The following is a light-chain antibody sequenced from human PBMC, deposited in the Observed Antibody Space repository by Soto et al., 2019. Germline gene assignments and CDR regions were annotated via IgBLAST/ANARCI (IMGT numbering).Light chain of an antibody. Sequence: EIVMTPSPTTLSVAPGERATLPCKASQSVSYKLAWHQQKPGQAPRLLMYGASTRATGIPARFTGSGSGTGFTLTISSLQSEDIAVYYCQQYKDWPTWTFGQGTKVDIK. CDR2: GAS. V-gene: IGKV3-15*01. CDR1: QSVSYK. CDR3: QQYKDWPTWT. J-gene: IGKJ1*01.